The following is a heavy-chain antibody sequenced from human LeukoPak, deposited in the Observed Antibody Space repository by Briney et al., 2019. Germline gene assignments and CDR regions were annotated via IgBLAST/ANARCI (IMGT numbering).Heavy chain of an antibody. V-gene: IGHV5-51*01. D-gene: IGHD5-24*01. CDR1: GYSFTSYW. J-gene: IGHJ4*02. CDR3: ARHLEMASSYYFDY. CDR2: IYPGDSDT. Sequence: GESLKISCKGSGYSFTSYWIGWVRPMPGKGLEWMGIIYPGDSDTRYGPSFQGQVTISADKSISTAYLQWSSLKASDTAMYYCARHLEMASSYYFDYWGQGTLVTVSS.